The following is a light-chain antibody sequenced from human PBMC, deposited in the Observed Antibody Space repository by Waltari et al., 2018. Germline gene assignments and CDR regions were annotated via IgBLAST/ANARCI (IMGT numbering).Light chain of an antibody. J-gene: IGLJ3*02. CDR3: SSQTVDGVVL. V-gene: IGLV2-14*03. Sequence: QSALPQPASVSGSPGQTITISCTAIGSAIDGSACVSWYQHHPAKAPQALIYNIPTRPSGISVCHAATKSANTAALISAGLHPEDEGDYYCSSQTVDGVVLFGGGTQVTVL. CDR1: GSAIDGSAC. CDR2: NIP.